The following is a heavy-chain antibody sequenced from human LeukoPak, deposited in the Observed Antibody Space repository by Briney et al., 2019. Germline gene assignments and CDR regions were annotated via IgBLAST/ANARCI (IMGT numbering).Heavy chain of an antibody. Sequence: PGKGLEWVSYISSSSSTIYYADSVKGRFTISRDNAKNSLYLQMNSLRAEDTAVYYCARGAITRWGQGTLVTVSS. CDR3: ARGAITR. D-gene: IGHD5-24*01. CDR2: ISSSSSTI. J-gene: IGHJ4*02. V-gene: IGHV3-48*04.